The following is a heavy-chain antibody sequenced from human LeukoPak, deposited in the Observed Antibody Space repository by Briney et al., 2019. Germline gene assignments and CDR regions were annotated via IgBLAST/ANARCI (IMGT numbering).Heavy chain of an antibody. V-gene: IGHV3-21*01. Sequence: VGSLRLSRALSGFTFCSYSMNCVRHAPRKGVGWGSAISSSSSYIYYAASVKGRFTISRDYAKNSLYLQMNSLRAEDTAVYYCARDPQQQLAFDYWGQGTLVTVSS. D-gene: IGHD6-13*01. CDR3: ARDPQQQLAFDY. CDR2: ISSSSSYI. J-gene: IGHJ4*02. CDR1: GFTFCSYS.